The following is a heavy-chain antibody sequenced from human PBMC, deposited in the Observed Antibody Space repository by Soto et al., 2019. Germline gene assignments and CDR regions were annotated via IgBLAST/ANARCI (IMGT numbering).Heavy chain of an antibody. D-gene: IGHD3-3*01. Sequence: PSETLSLTCTVSGGSISSSSYYWGWIRQPPGKGLEWIGSIYYSGSTYYNPSLKSRVTISVDTSKNQFSLKLSSVTAADTAVYYCARHFSRGDLYYDFWSGYYYYFDYWGQGTLVTVSS. CDR1: GGSISSSSYY. J-gene: IGHJ4*02. V-gene: IGHV4-39*01. CDR3: ARHFSRGDLYYDFWSGYYYYFDY. CDR2: IYYSGST.